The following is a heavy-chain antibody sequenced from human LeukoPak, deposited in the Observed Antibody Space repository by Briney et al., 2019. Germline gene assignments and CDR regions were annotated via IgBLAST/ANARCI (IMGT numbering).Heavy chain of an antibody. J-gene: IGHJ4*02. Sequence: PGTSLRLSCAASGFTFNTYGMHWVRQAPGKGLEWVAMIWYDGSREHYPDSVKGRFTISRDTSKNTLYLEMNSLRAEDTAVYYCARDSLYGGNTYYHYFDYWGPGILLTVSS. CDR2: IWYDGSRE. CDR3: ARDSLYGGNTYYHYFDY. D-gene: IGHD4-23*01. CDR1: GFTFNTYG. V-gene: IGHV3-33*01.